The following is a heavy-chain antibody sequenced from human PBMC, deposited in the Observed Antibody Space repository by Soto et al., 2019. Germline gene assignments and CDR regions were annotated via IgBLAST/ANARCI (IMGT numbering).Heavy chain of an antibody. CDR1: GFTFSSYA. V-gene: IGHV3-23*01. CDR3: AKDHCSSTSCYTSPIYFDY. CDR2: ISGSGGST. Sequence: PGGSLRLSCAASGFTFSSYAMSWVRQAPGKGLEWVSAISGSGGSTYYADSVKGRFTISRDNSKNTLYLQMNSLRAEDTAVYYCAKDHCSSTSCYTSPIYFDYWGQGTLVTVSS. J-gene: IGHJ4*02. D-gene: IGHD2-2*02.